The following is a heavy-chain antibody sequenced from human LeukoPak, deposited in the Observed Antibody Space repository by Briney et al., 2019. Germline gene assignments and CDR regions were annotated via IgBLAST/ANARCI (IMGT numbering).Heavy chain of an antibody. V-gene: IGHV3-23*01. J-gene: IGHJ4*02. D-gene: IGHD2-15*01. Sequence: GGSLRLSWAAAGFPLSSYAMSWVRQGPGKGLGWVASTRSSGPGTYHADPVRGRFTISRDNSKNTLYLQMNRLRVEDAAVYYCARAPVTSCRGAFCNPFDYWGQGTLVTVSS. CDR1: GFPLSSYA. CDR3: ARAPVTSCRGAFCNPFDY. CDR2: TRSSGPGT.